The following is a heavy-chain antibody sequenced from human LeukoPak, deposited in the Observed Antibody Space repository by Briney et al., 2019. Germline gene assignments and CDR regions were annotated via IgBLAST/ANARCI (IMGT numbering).Heavy chain of an antibody. J-gene: IGHJ4*02. V-gene: IGHV4-31*03. D-gene: IGHD3-16*01. CDR2: IYYTGIT. CDR3: AASSGVTLGRF. CDR1: GASISSGSHY. Sequence: PSETLSLTCTVSGASISSGSHYYNWIRQCPGKGLEWIGYIYYTGITSYNPSLKGRVTMSVDLSMHQASLKVSSLTAADTAVYYCAASSGVTLGRFWGQGALVTVSS.